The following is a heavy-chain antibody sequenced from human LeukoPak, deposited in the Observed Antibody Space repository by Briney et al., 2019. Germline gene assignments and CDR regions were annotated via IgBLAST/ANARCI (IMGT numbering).Heavy chain of an antibody. D-gene: IGHD5-12*01. Sequence: SETLSLTCAVYGGSFSGDYWSWIRHPPGKVLEWIGEINHSSSTYYKPSLKSRVTISVDTSKNQVSLKLSSVTAEDTAVYYCARVHVDIVATIGSKNYFEYWGQGTLVTVSS. CDR1: GGSFSGDY. V-gene: IGHV4-34*01. CDR2: INHSSST. CDR3: ARVHVDIVATIGSKNYFEY. J-gene: IGHJ4*02.